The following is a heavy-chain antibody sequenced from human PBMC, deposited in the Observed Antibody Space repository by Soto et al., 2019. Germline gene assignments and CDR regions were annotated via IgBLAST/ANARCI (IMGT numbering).Heavy chain of an antibody. D-gene: IGHD2-2*01. Sequence: ASVKVSCKASGYIFSNYGINWVRQAPGQGLEWVGWISAHDSNANYAQRLQGRVTMTTDTSTSTASMELRSLTSDDTAVYYCARAGYCINSNCYDKGYYYFYMDFWAKGTTVTVSS. CDR1: GYIFSNYG. J-gene: IGHJ6*03. CDR2: ISAHDSNA. CDR3: ARAGYCINSNCYDKGYYYFYMDF. V-gene: IGHV1-18*01.